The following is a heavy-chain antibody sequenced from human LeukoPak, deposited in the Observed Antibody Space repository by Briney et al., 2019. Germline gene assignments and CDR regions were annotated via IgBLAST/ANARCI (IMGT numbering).Heavy chain of an antibody. CDR1: GFTFSNYW. D-gene: IGHD3-3*01. CDR3: VRLLERDF. CDR2: INSDGSST. V-gene: IGHV3-74*01. J-gene: IGHJ4*02. Sequence: GGSLRLSCTASGFTFSNYWMHWVRQAPGKGLVWVSRINSDGSSTNYADSVKGRFTISRDNARNTVYLQMNSLRAEDTAVYYCVRLLERDFWGQGTLVTVSS.